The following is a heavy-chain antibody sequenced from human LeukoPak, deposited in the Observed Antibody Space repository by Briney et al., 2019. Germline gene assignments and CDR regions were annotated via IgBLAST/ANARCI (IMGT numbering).Heavy chain of an antibody. CDR2: IYTSGST. J-gene: IGHJ3*02. CDR3: AREDIVVFNDAFDI. D-gene: IGHD2-15*01. Sequence: SETLSLTCTVSGGSISSGGYYWSWIRQPAGKGLEWIGRIYTSGSTNYNPSLKSRVTISVDTSKNQFSLKLSSVTAADTAMYYCAREDIVVFNDAFDIWGQGTMVTVSS. V-gene: IGHV4-61*02. CDR1: GGSISSGGYY.